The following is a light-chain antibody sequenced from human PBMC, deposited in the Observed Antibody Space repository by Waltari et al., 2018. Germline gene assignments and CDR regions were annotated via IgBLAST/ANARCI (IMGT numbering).Light chain of an antibody. J-gene: IGKJ2*01. CDR3: QQYNNWTRT. CDR2: GAS. CDR1: QSISNN. V-gene: IGKV3-15*01. Sequence: EVVMNQSPATLSVSQGERATLSCMASQSISNNLDWYQQKPGQAPRLLIYGASTRAAGFPARVSGSGSGTEFTLTISSMQSEDVAVYYCQQYNNWTRTFGQGAKLE.